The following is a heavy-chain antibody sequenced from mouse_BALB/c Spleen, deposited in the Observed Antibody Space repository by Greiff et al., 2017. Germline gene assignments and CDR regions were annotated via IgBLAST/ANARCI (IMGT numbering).Heavy chain of an antibody. Sequence: QVQLKESGPGLVAPSQSLSITCTVSGFSLTSYGVSWVRQPPGKGLEWLGVLWGDGSTNYHSALISRLSISKDNSKSQVFLKLNSLQTDDTATYYCAKPRGNYEGSYYAMDYWGQGTSVTVSS. J-gene: IGHJ4*01. V-gene: IGHV2-3*01. CDR3: AKPRGNYEGSYYAMDY. CDR1: GFSLTSYG. CDR2: LWGDGST. D-gene: IGHD2-1*01.